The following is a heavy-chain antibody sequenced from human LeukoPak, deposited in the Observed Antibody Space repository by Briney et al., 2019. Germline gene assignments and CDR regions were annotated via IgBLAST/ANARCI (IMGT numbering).Heavy chain of an antibody. D-gene: IGHD4-23*01. CDR3: ARRGGYYFDY. Sequence: GGSLRLSCAASGFTFSSYAMHWVRQAPGKRLEYLSAVSSNGDSTYYANSVKGRFTISSDNSKNTLYLQMGSLRAEDMAVYYCARRGGYYFDYWGQGTLVTVSS. CDR1: GFTFSSYA. CDR2: VSSNGDST. V-gene: IGHV3-64*01. J-gene: IGHJ4*02.